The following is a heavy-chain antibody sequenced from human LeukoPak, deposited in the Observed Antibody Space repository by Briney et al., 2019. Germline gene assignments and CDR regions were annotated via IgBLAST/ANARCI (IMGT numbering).Heavy chain of an antibody. J-gene: IGHJ4*02. CDR1: GDSVSTYY. CDR3: ARGGGSGTYHFDY. Sequence: SETLSLTCAVSGDSVSTYYWSCIRQPAGKGLEWIGRIYGSVSTNYNPYLKSRVAMSVQTSNNQSSFMLSSVTAADTAVYYCARGGGSGTYHFDYWGEGTLVTVSS. CDR2: IYGSVST. D-gene: IGHD3-10*01. V-gene: IGHV4-4*07.